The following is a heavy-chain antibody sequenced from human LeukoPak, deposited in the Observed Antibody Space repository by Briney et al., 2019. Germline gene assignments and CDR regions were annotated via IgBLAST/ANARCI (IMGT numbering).Heavy chain of an antibody. Sequence: ASVKVSCKASGYTFTSYDINWVRQATGQGLEWMGWMNPNSGNTGYAQKFQGRVTMTRNTSISTAYMELSSLRSEDTAVYYCARGFGRFYYDYVWGSYSVDYFDYWGQGTLVTVSS. CDR2: MNPNSGNT. CDR3: ARGFGRFYYDYVWGSYSVDYFDY. J-gene: IGHJ4*02. V-gene: IGHV1-8*01. CDR1: GYTFTSYD. D-gene: IGHD3-16*01.